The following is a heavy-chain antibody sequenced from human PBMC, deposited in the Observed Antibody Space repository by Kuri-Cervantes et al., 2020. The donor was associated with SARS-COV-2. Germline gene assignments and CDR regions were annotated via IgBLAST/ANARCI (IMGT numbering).Heavy chain of an antibody. CDR1: GFTFSSYG. V-gene: IGHV3-30*03. CDR3: ARAPVVLMVYARYYFDY. Sequence: GESLKISCAASGFTFSSYGMHWVRQAPGKGLEWVAVISYDGSNKYYAGSVKGRFTISRDNSKNTLYLQMNSLRAEDTAVYYCARAPVVLMVYARYYFDYWGQGTLVTVSS. CDR2: ISYDGSNK. J-gene: IGHJ4*02. D-gene: IGHD2-8*01.